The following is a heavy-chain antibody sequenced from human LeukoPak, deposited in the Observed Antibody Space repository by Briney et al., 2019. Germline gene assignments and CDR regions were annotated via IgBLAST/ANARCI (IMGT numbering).Heavy chain of an antibody. V-gene: IGHV4-30-4*08. J-gene: IGHJ4*02. D-gene: IGHD6-13*01. CDR1: GGSISSGDYY. CDR3: ARGGSSWYLVEY. CDR2: IYYSGST. Sequence: PSETLSLTCTVSGGSISSGDYYWSRIRQPPGKGLEWIGYIYYSGSTYYNPSLKSRVTISVDTSKNQFSLKLSSVTAADTAVYYCARGGSSWYLVEYWGQGTLVTVSS.